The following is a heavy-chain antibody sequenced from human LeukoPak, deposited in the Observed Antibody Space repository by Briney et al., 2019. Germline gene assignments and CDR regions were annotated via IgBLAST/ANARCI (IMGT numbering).Heavy chain of an antibody. CDR1: GGSISSHY. V-gene: IGHV4-59*08. Sequence: SETLSLTCTVSGGSISSHYWGWIRQPPGKGLEWIGYIYYTGSTTYNPSLKSRVTISLDTSKNQFSLSLNSVTAADTAVYYCSRHIYGSGSSAWGQGTLVTVSS. CDR2: IYYTGST. J-gene: IGHJ5*02. CDR3: SRHIYGSGSSA. D-gene: IGHD3-10*01.